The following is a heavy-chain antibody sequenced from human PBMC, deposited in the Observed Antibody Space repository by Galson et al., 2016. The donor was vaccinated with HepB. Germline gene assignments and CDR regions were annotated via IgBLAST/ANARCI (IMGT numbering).Heavy chain of an antibody. Sequence: SLRLSCAASGFTFSDYYMTWIRQAPGKGLEWVAYISVRSTYTKYAGSVKGRFTISRDSAKNSLFLQMNSLRAEDTAVYYCAREQATCGGDCYSGRNYYYGLDVWGKGTTVTVSS. CDR3: AREQATCGGDCYSGRNYYYGLDV. V-gene: IGHV3-11*06. CDR1: GFTFSDYY. J-gene: IGHJ6*04. CDR2: ISVRSTYT. D-gene: IGHD2-21*02.